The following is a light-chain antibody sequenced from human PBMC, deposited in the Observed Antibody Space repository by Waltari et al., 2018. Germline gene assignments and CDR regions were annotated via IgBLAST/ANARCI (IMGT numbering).Light chain of an antibody. CDR1: QSLVSSDRNTN. CDR3: MQATYWPWT. J-gene: IGKJ1*01. V-gene: IGKV2-30*01. CDR2: TVS. Sequence: DAVMTQSPLSLPVTLGQPASISCRSSQSLVSSDRNTNLSWFQQRPGQSPRRLIYTVSNRDSGFPDRFSGRGSGTDFTLKSSRVEAEDVGVYYCMQATYWPWTFGQGTKVEIK.